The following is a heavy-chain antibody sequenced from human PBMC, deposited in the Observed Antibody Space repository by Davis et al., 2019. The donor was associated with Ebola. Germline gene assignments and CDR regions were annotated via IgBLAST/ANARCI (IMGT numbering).Heavy chain of an antibody. V-gene: IGHV4-59*08. CDR1: GASVSSYY. J-gene: IGHJ3*02. Sequence: PSETLSLTCTVSGASVSSYYWTWIRQSPGKGLEWIGYIYHSGSTNYNPSLKSRVTMSVDTSKNQFSLKLTSVTAADTAVYYCKRGSYSSDDFDIWGQGTMVTVSS. CDR2: IYHSGST. D-gene: IGHD6-13*01. CDR3: KRGSYSSDDFDI.